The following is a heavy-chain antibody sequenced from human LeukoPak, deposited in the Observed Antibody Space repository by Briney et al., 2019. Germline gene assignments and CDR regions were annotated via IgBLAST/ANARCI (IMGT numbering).Heavy chain of an antibody. CDR3: AKGSRSLRFGEAGDY. Sequence: GGSLRLSCAASGFTFSSYGMSWVRQAPGKGLEWVSSISGSGGTTYYADSVKGRFTLSRDISKNTLYLQMNSLRAEDTAVYYCAKGSRSLRFGEAGDYWGQGTLVTVSS. V-gene: IGHV3-23*01. J-gene: IGHJ4*02. D-gene: IGHD3-10*01. CDR2: ISGSGGTT. CDR1: GFTFSSYG.